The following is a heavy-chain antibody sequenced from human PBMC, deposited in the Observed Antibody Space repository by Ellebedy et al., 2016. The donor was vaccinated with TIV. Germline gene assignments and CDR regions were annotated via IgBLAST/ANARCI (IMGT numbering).Heavy chain of an antibody. CDR1: GFTFSNYA. Sequence: GGSLRLSXAVSGFTFSNYAMSWVRQAPGKGLEWVTVISGSGDYTHYADSVKGRFTISRDNTKNSLYLQINSLRAEDTAIYYCARDLAPVTFWGQGTLVTVSS. CDR3: ARDLAPVTF. V-gene: IGHV3-23*01. J-gene: IGHJ4*02. D-gene: IGHD2-21*02. CDR2: ISGSGDYT.